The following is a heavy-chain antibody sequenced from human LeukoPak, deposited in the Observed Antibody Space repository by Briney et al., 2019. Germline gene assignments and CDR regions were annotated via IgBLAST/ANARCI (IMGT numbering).Heavy chain of an antibody. CDR3: ARFGGGATKDDRLDY. V-gene: IGHV1-8*03. Sequence: ASVTVSCTASGYIFTTYDINWVRLAPGQGLEWMAWMNPNTGNTGFAQKFQGRVTVSRNTDISTAYMELNSLRSEDTAVYYCARFGGGATKDDRLDYWGQGTLVTVSS. CDR2: MNPNTGNT. CDR1: GYIFTTYD. D-gene: IGHD3-16*01. J-gene: IGHJ4*02.